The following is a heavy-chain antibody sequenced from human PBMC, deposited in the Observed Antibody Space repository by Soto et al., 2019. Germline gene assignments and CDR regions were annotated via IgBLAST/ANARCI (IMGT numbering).Heavy chain of an antibody. V-gene: IGHV1-18*01. CDR1: GYTFTSYG. CDR3: ARVYRITMVRGELTEY. CDR2: ISAYNGNT. D-gene: IGHD3-10*01. Sequence: QVQLVQSGAEVKKPGASVKVSCKASGYTFTSYGISWVRQAPGQGLEWMGWISAYNGNTNYAQKLQGRVTMTTDTSTSTAYMELRSLRSDNTAVYYCARVYRITMVRGELTEYWGQGTLVTVSS. J-gene: IGHJ4*02.